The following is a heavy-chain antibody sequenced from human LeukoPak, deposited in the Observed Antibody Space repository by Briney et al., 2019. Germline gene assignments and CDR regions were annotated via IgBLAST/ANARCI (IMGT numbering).Heavy chain of an antibody. J-gene: IGHJ2*01. Sequence: SSQTLSLTCTVSGGSISSGSYYWSWIRQTAGKGLEWIGRIYTSGSTNYNPSLKSRVTISVDTSKNQFSLKLSSVTAADTAVYYCARIVPFYWYFDLWGRGTLVTVSS. CDR2: IYTSGST. CDR1: GGSISSGSYY. CDR3: ARIVPFYWYFDL. D-gene: IGHD3-22*01. V-gene: IGHV4-61*02.